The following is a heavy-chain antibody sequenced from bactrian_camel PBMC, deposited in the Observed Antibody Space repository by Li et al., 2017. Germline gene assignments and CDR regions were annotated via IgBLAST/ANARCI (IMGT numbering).Heavy chain of an antibody. CDR1: GYRLSSSV. V-gene: IGHV3S53*01. D-gene: IGHD5*01. CDR2: IRNGGTTT. Sequence: HVQLVESGGGSVQPGGSLKLSCESSGYRLSSSVCVGWFRQAPGKGREGVASIRNGGTTTNYASSVKGRFTISQDSGRNIVYLQMNSLKPEDGAMYYCTADPSVMGWLTHPKYWGQGTQVHRL. CDR3: TADPSVMGWLTHPKY. J-gene: IGHJ4*01.